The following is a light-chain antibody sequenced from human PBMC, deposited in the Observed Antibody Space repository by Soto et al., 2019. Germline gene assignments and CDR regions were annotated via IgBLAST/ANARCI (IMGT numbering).Light chain of an antibody. Sequence: EIVLTQSPATLSLSPGERATLSCRASQSVSSYLAWYQQKPGQAPRLLIYDASNRATGIPARFSGSGSGTDFTITSSSLEPEDFAVYYCQQRSNWPRLTFGGGTKVEIK. V-gene: IGKV3-11*01. CDR2: DAS. J-gene: IGKJ4*01. CDR1: QSVSSY. CDR3: QQRSNWPRLT.